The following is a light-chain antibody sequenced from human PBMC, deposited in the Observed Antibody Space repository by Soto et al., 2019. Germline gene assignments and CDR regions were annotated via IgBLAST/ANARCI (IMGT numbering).Light chain of an antibody. V-gene: IGLV2-11*01. J-gene: IGLJ1*01. Sequence: QSALTQPRSVAGSPEPSVTISCTGTSSDVGGYNYVSWYQQHPGKAPKLMIYDVTKRPSGVPDRFSGSKSGNTASLTISGLQADDEADYYCCSYAGNYTYVFGTGTKVTVL. CDR2: DVT. CDR3: CSYAGNYTYV. CDR1: SSDVGGYNY.